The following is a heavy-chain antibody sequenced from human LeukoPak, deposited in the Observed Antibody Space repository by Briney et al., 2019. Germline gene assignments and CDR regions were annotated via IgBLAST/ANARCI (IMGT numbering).Heavy chain of an antibody. Sequence: SETLSLTCTVSGGSISSYYWNWIRQPPGKGLEWIGYIYYSGSTNYNASLKSRVTISVDTSKNQFSLKLTSVTAADTAVYYCARAVGGTYSNWYFDLWGRGTLVTVSS. J-gene: IGHJ2*01. V-gene: IGHV4-59*01. CDR1: GGSISSYY. D-gene: IGHD1-26*01. CDR2: IYYSGST. CDR3: ARAVGGTYSNWYFDL.